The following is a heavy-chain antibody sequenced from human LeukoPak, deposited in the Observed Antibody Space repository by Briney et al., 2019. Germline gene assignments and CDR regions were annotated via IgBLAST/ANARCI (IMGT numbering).Heavy chain of an antibody. V-gene: IGHV4-59*01. CDR3: ARDSSGSSFKQLDS. D-gene: IGHD6-19*01. Sequence: SETLSLTCSVSGDSITNYYWSWIRQPPGKGLEWIGYIYYSGRTNYNPSLKSRVTISLHTSKRQFSLELTSVTSADTAVYYCARDSSGSSFKQLDSWGQGALVTVSS. CDR1: GDSITNYY. CDR2: IYYSGRT. J-gene: IGHJ4*02.